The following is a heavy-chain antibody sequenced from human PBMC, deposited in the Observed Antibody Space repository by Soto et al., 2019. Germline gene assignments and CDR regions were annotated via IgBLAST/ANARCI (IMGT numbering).Heavy chain of an antibody. CDR1: GGTFSSYA. CDR2: IIPIFGTA. V-gene: IGHV1-69*06. J-gene: IGHJ5*02. D-gene: IGHD6-13*01. CDR3: AREFGLRSSWVNWFDP. Sequence: QVQLVQSGAEVKKPGSSVKVSCKASGGTFSSYAISWVRQAPGQGLEWMGGIIPIFGTANYAQKFQGRITITADKSTSTAYMELSSLRSEDTAVYYCAREFGLRSSWVNWFDPWGQGTLVTVSS.